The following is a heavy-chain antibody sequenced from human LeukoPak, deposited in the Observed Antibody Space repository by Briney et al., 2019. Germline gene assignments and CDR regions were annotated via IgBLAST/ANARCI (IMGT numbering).Heavy chain of an antibody. D-gene: IGHD1-26*01. CDR3: ARKPPLVGAPFDY. CDR1: GFTFSSYA. V-gene: IGHV3-23*01. Sequence: GGSLRLSCAASGFTFSSYAMSWVRQAPGKGLEWVSAISGSGGSTYYADSVKGRFTISRDNSKNTLYLQMGSLRAEDMAVYYCARKPPLVGAPFDYWGQGTLVTVSS. CDR2: ISGSGGST. J-gene: IGHJ4*02.